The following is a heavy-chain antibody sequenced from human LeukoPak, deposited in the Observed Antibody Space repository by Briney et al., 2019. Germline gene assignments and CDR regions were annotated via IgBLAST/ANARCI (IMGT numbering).Heavy chain of an antibody. D-gene: IGHD5-12*01. CDR1: GFTVSRYY. Sequence: GGSLRLSCAVSGFTVSRYYMSWVRQAPGKGLEWVSIIYSGDNTYYADSVKGRFTISRDNSKNTLYLQMNSLRVEDTAVYYCARDRGSGCDPGYFDYWGQGTLVTVSS. J-gene: IGHJ4*02. V-gene: IGHV3-66*01. CDR3: ARDRGSGCDPGYFDY. CDR2: IYSGDNT.